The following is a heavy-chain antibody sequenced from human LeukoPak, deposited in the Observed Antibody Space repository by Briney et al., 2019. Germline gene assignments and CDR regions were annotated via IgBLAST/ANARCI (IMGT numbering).Heavy chain of an antibody. CDR3: AKTTHYYDSSGYLDY. CDR1: GFTVSSNY. J-gene: IGHJ4*02. CDR2: IYSGGST. Sequence: PGGSLRLSCAASGFTVSSNYMSWVRQAPGKGLEWVSVIYSGGSTYYADSVKGRFTISRDNSKNTLYLQMNSLRAEDTAVYYCAKTTHYYDSSGYLDYWGQGTLVTVSS. V-gene: IGHV3-66*01. D-gene: IGHD3-22*01.